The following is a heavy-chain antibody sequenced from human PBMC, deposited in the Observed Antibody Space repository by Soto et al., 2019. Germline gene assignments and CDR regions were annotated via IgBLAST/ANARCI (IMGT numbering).Heavy chain of an antibody. D-gene: IGHD4-17*01. J-gene: IGHJ4*02. CDR2: IYYSGST. CDR3: ARSSVTTFEFDY. V-gene: IGHV4-31*03. CDR1: GGSISSGGYY. Sequence: SETLSLTCTVSGGSISSGGYYWSWVRQHPGKGLEWIGYIYYSGSTYYNPSLKSRVTISVDTSKNQFSLKLSSVTAADTAVYYCARSSVTTFEFDYWGQGTLVTVSS.